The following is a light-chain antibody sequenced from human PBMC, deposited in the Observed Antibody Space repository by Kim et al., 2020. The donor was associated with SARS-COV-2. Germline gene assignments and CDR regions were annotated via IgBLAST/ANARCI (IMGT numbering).Light chain of an antibody. CDR3: QQYGSSPLT. CDR2: GAS. J-gene: IGKJ4*01. Sequence: PGERATLSCRTSQSVGSSYLAWYQQKPGQAPRLLIYGASSRATGIPDRFSGSGSGTDFTLTISRLEPEDFAVYSCQQYGSSPLTFGGGTKVDIK. V-gene: IGKV3-20*01. CDR1: QSVGSSY.